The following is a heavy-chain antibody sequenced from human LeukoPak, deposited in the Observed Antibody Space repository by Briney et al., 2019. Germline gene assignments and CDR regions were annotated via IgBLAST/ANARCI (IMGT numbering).Heavy chain of an antibody. V-gene: IGHV1-18*01. Sequence: GASVKVSCKASGYTFTSYGISWVRQAPGQGLEWMGWISAYNGNTNYAQKLQGRVTMTTDTSTSTAYMELRSLRSDDTAVYYCARGHPREQYYYDQSSGAFDIWGQGTMVTVSS. CDR1: GYTFTSYG. CDR3: ARGHPREQYYYDQSSGAFDI. D-gene: IGHD3-22*01. J-gene: IGHJ3*02. CDR2: ISAYNGNT.